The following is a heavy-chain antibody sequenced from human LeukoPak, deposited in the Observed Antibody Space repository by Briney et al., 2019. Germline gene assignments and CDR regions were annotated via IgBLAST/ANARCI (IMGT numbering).Heavy chain of an antibody. V-gene: IGHV4-39*01. J-gene: IGHJ5*02. Sequence: SETLSLTCTVSGGSISSSSYYWGWIRQPPGKGLEWIGSIYYSGSTYYNPSLKSRVTISVDTSKNQFSLKLSSVTAADTAVYYCARTLAAAGTSWGQGTLVTVSS. CDR1: GGSISSSSYY. CDR3: ARTLAAAGTS. CDR2: IYYSGST. D-gene: IGHD6-13*01.